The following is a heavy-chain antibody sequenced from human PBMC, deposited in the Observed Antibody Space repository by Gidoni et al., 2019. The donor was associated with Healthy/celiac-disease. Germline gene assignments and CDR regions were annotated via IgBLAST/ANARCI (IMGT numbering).Heavy chain of an antibody. D-gene: IGHD2-2*01. Sequence: VQLVQSGAEVQKPGSSVKVSCKASGGTFSSYAISWLRQAPGHGLVWMGRIIPILGIANYAQKFQGRVTITADKSTSTAYMEQSSLRSEDTAVYYCARDHCSSTSCQTTADYWGQGTLVTVSS. CDR2: IIPILGIA. CDR1: GGTFSSYA. CDR3: ARDHCSSTSCQTTADY. V-gene: IGHV1-69*04. J-gene: IGHJ4*02.